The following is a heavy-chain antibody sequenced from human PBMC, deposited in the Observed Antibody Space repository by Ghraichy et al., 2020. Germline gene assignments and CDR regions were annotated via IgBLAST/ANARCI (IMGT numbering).Heavy chain of an antibody. J-gene: IGHJ4*02. CDR1: GFTFSSYA. Sequence: GESLNISCAASGFTFSSYAMSWVRQAPGKGLEWVSAISGSGGSTYYADSVKGRFTISRDNSKNTLYLQMNSLRAEDTAVYYCAKPESTWQLLVSVPYWGQGTLVTVSS. D-gene: IGHD2-15*01. CDR3: AKPESTWQLLVSVPY. V-gene: IGHV3-23*01. CDR2: ISGSGGST.